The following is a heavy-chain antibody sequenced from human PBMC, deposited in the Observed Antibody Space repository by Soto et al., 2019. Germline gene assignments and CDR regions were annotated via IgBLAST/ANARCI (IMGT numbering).Heavy chain of an antibody. J-gene: IGHJ6*02. CDR3: ARHRLDIVVVPAAANYYYYGMDV. V-gene: IGHV3-33*01. D-gene: IGHD2-2*03. CDR2: IWYDGSNK. CDR1: GFTFSSYG. Sequence: QVQLVESGGGVVQPGRSLRLSCAASGFTFSSYGMHWVRQAPGKGLEWVAVIWYDGSNKYYADSVKGRFTISRDNSKNTLYLQMNSLRAEDTAVHYCARHRLDIVVVPAAANYYYYGMDVWGQGTTVTVSS.